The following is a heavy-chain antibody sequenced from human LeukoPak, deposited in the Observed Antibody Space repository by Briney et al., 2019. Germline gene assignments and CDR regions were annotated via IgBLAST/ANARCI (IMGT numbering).Heavy chain of an antibody. J-gene: IGHJ4*02. CDR3: AREGGARSYFDY. D-gene: IGHD3-16*01. CDR1: GFTVSSNY. Sequence: GGSLRLSCAASGFTVSSNYMSWVRQAPGKGLEWVSVVYSAGSTYYADSVKGRFTISRDKSKNTLYLQMNSLRAEDTAVYYCAREGGARSYFDYWGQGTLVTVSS. CDR2: VYSAGST. V-gene: IGHV3-53*01.